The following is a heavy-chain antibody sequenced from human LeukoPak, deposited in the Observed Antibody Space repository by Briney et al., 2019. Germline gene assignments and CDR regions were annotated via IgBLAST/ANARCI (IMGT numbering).Heavy chain of an antibody. J-gene: IGHJ4*02. D-gene: IGHD3-3*01. V-gene: IGHV1-2*02. Sequence: ASVKVSCKASGYTFTGYYMHWVRQAPGQGLEWMGWINPNSGGTNYAQKFQGRVTTTRDTSISTAYMELSRLRSDDTAVYYCARGPSPFTIFGVVQAGDFDYWGQGTLVTVSS. CDR2: INPNSGGT. CDR3: ARGPSPFTIFGVVQAGDFDY. CDR1: GYTFTGYY.